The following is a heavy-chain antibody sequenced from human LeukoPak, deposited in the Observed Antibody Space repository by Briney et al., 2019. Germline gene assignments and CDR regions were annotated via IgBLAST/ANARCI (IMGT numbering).Heavy chain of an antibody. Sequence: SETLSLTCTVSGGSISSSSYYWGWIRQPPGKGLEWIGSIYYSGSTYYNPSLKSRVTISVDTSKNQFSLKLSSVTAADTAVYYCARDYPTVTNFDIWGQGTVVTVSS. V-gene: IGHV4-39*07. CDR2: IYYSGST. CDR1: GGSISSSSYY. J-gene: IGHJ3*02. D-gene: IGHD4-17*01. CDR3: ARDYPTVTNFDI.